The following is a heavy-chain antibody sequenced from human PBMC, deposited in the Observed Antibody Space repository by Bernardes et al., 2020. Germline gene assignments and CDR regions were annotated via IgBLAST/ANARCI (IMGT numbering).Heavy chain of an antibody. J-gene: IGHJ5*02. CDR1: GGIFKRYA. CDR2: FSPLFGTP. Sequence: SVKVSCKASGGIFKRYAFSWVRLAPGHGPEWMGGFSPLFGTPDYAQKFKGRITITADESTRTAYLDLTDLRSDDTAVYYCASAPEDMFYRLDTWGQGTLVAVSS. D-gene: IGHD3-10*02. V-gene: IGHV1-69*13. CDR3: ASAPEDMFYRLDT.